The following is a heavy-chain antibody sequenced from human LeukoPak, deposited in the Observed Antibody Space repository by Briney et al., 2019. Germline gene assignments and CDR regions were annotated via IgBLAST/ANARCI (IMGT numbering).Heavy chain of an antibody. D-gene: IGHD6-19*01. CDR1: GGSIGIYY. V-gene: IGHV4-59*12. Sequence: SETLSLTCTVSGGSIGIYYWAWIRQPPGKGLEWIGYIFHSGSTNYNPSLKSRLTISVDTSRNQFSLRLSSVTAADTAVYYCARDVSGVAGSAFDIWGQGTMVTVSS. J-gene: IGHJ3*02. CDR3: ARDVSGVAGSAFDI. CDR2: IFHSGST.